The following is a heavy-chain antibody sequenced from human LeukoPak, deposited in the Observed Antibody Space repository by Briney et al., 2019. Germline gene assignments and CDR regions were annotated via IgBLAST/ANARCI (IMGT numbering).Heavy chain of an antibody. D-gene: IGHD2-21*02. CDR1: GYTFTSYD. J-gene: IGHJ6*03. CDR3: ARRGIVVVTAIRLDLYYYYYYMDV. V-gene: IGHV1-8*01. Sequence: GASVKVSCKASGYTFTSYDINWVRQATGQGLEWMGWMNPNSGNTGYAQTFQGRVTMTRNTSISTAYMELSSLRSEDTAVYYCARRGIVVVTAIRLDLYYYYYYMDVWGKGTAVTISS. CDR2: MNPNSGNT.